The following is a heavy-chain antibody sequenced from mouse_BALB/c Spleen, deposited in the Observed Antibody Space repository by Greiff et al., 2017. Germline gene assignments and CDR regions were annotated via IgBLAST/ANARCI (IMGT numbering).Heavy chain of an antibody. CDR3: ARASYYGFFAY. V-gene: IGHV5-4*02. D-gene: IGHD2-9*01. CDR1: GFTFSDYY. J-gene: IGHJ3*01. Sequence: EVQGVESGGGLVKPGGSLKLSCAASGFTFSDYYMYWVRQTPEKRLEWVATISDGGSYTYYPDSVKGRFTISRDNAKNNLYLQMSSLKSEDTAMYYCARASYYGFFAYWGQGTLVTVSA. CDR2: ISDGGSYT.